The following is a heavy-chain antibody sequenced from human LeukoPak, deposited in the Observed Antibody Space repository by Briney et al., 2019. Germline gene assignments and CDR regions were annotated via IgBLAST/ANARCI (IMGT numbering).Heavy chain of an antibody. Sequence: PGGSLRLSCAASGFTFSSYWMHWVRQAPGKGLEWVGFIRSKAYGGTTEYAASVKGRFTISRDDSKSIAYLQMNSLKTEDTAVYYCTSRGGSGYHFIDYWGQGTLVTVSS. CDR2: IRSKAYGGTT. D-gene: IGHD3-22*01. V-gene: IGHV3-49*04. CDR1: GFTFSSYW. J-gene: IGHJ4*02. CDR3: TSRGGSGYHFIDY.